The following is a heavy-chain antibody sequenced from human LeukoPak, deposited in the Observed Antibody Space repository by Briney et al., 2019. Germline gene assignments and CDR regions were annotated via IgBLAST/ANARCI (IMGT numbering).Heavy chain of an antibody. J-gene: IGHJ6*02. CDR2: IKQDGSEK. D-gene: IGHD2-8*01. V-gene: IGHV3-7*01. CDR1: GFTFSSYW. CDR3: ARGGGIVLMVYAIRGMDV. Sequence: GGSLRLSCAASGFTFSSYWMSWVRQAPGKGLEWVANIKQDGSEKYYVDSVKGRFTISRDNAKNSLYLQMNSLRAEDTAVYYCARGGGIVLMVYAIRGMDVWGQGTTVTVSS.